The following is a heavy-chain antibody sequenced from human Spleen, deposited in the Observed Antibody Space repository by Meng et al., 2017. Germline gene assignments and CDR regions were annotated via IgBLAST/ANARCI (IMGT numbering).Heavy chain of an antibody. J-gene: IGHJ4*02. Sequence: GESLKISCAASGFTFSSYNMHWVRQTPGEGLVWVSRINTDASSTTYADSVKGRFTISRDNSKNTLYLQMNSLRAEDTALYYCAKYSYGLGDYLDYWGQGAPVTVSS. CDR2: INTDASST. CDR1: GFTFSSYN. D-gene: IGHD3-10*01. V-gene: IGHV3-74*03. CDR3: AKYSYGLGDYLDY.